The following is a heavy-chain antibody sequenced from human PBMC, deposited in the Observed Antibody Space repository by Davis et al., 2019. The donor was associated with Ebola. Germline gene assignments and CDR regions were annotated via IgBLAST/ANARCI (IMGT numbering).Heavy chain of an antibody. CDR2: IYTSGST. V-gene: IGHV4-61*09. Sequence: LRLSCTVSGGSISSGSYYWSWIRQPAGKGLEWIGHIYTSGSTNYNPSLKSRVTISVDTSKNQFSLKLSSVTAADTAVYYCARGSVLRFLEWWIWGQGTLVTVSS. CDR1: GGSISSGSYY. D-gene: IGHD3-3*01. CDR3: ARGSVLRFLEWWI. J-gene: IGHJ4*02.